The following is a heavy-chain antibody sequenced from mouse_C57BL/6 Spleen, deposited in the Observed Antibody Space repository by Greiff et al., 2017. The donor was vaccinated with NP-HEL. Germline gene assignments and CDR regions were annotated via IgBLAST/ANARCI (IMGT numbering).Heavy chain of an antibody. CDR3: TGERWLRLFDD. V-gene: IGHV6-3*01. CDR1: GFTFSNYW. D-gene: IGHD2-2*01. J-gene: IGHJ2*01. Sequence: EVQLMESGGGLVQPGGSMKLSCVASGFTFSNYWMNWVRQSPEKGLEWVAQIRLKSDNYATHYAESVKGRFPISRDDSKSSVYLQMNKLRAEDTGIYYCTGERWLRLFDDWGQGTTLTVSS. CDR2: IRLKSDNYAT.